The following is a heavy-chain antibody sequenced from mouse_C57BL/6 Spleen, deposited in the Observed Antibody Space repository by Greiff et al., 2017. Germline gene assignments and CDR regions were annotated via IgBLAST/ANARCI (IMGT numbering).Heavy chain of an antibody. CDR1: GYTFTSYW. V-gene: IGHV1-74*01. CDR3: AIGYDYDGYFDY. Sequence: VQLQQPGAELVKPGASVKVSCKASGYTFTSYWMHWVNQRPGQGLEWIGRIHPSASDTTSNQKFTGKATLTVDKSTSTAYMQMSSLRSEDSAVYYCAIGYDYDGYFDYWGQGTTLTVSS. J-gene: IGHJ2*01. D-gene: IGHD2-4*01. CDR2: IHPSASDT.